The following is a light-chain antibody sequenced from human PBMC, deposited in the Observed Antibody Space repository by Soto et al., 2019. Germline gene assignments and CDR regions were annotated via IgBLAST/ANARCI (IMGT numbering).Light chain of an antibody. V-gene: IGLV2-8*01. J-gene: IGLJ1*01. CDR2: EVS. CDR3: SAVGGGQFV. CDR1: SSDVGYYNY. Sequence: QSALTQPPFASGSPGQSVTISCTGTSSDVGYYNYVSWYQQHPGRAPTLMIYEVSERPSGVPARFSGSKSGNTAYLTVSGLQAEDEDDYYCSAVGGGQFVFGTGTKVTVL.